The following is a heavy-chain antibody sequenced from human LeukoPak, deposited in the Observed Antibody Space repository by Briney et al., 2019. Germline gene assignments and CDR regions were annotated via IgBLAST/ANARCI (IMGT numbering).Heavy chain of an antibody. V-gene: IGHV3-23*01. CDR1: GITLSNYG. CDR3: AKRGVVIRVILVGFHKEAFYFDS. J-gene: IGHJ4*02. Sequence: GGSLRLSCAVSGITLSNYGMSWVRQAPGKGLEWVAGISGSGGRTNYADSVKGRSTISRGNPKNILYLQMNSLRAEDTAVYFCAKRGVVIRVILVGFHKEAFYFDSWGQGALVTVSS. CDR2: ISGSGGRT. D-gene: IGHD3-22*01.